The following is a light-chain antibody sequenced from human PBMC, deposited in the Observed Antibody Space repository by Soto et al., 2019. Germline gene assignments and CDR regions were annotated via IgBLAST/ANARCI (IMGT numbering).Light chain of an antibody. V-gene: IGKV4-1*01. CDR1: QSVLYNSNNKNY. CDR2: WAS. CDR3: QQYYSTPIT. Sequence: DIVMTQSPDSLAVSLGERATINCKSSQSVLYNSNNKNYLAWYQQKPGQPPKLLIYWASTRESGVPDRFSGSGSGTDFTLTISSLQAEDVAVYYCQQYYSTPITFGQGIRLEIK. J-gene: IGKJ5*01.